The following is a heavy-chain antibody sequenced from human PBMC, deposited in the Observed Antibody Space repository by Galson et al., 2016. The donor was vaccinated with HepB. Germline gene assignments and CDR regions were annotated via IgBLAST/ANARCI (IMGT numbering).Heavy chain of an antibody. CDR2: ISSSSGYI. D-gene: IGHD6-13*01. CDR1: GFTFRTYS. Sequence: SLRLSCAASGFTFRTYSINWVRQAPGKGLEWVSSISSSSGYIYYADSVKGRFTISSDNAKNSLYLQMNSLRAEDTAMYYCAREGPSGAAGSSFPLTSESGLLRNFYYYAMDVWGRGTTGTVSS. V-gene: IGHV3-21*01. J-gene: IGHJ6*02. CDR3: AREGPSGAAGSSFPLTSESGLLRNFYYYAMDV.